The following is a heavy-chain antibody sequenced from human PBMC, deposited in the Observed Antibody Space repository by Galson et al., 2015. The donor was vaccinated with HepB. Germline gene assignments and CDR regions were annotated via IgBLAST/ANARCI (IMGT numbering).Heavy chain of an antibody. J-gene: IGHJ6*02. CDR3: ARDGGSGWYGYYYYGMDV. D-gene: IGHD6-19*01. CDR1: GFTFSSYA. CDR2: ISYDGSNK. V-gene: IGHV3-30-3*01. Sequence: SLRLSCAASGFTFSSYAMHWVRQAPGKGLEWVAVISYDGSNKYYADSVKGRFTISRDNSKNTLYLQMNGLRAEDTAVYYCARDGGSGWYGYYYYGMDVWGQGTTVTVSS.